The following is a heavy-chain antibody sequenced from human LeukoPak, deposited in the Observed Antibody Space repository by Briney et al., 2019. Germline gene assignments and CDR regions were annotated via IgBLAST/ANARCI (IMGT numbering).Heavy chain of an antibody. Sequence: GGSLRLSCASSGFTFSHYSMNWVRQAPGKGLEWVSSISSSSSYIYYADSVKDRFTISRDNAKNSLYLQMNSLRAEDTAVYYWARDYKTLTGYYHLDYRGQGTLVTVSS. D-gene: IGHD3-9*01. V-gene: IGHV3-21*01. CDR2: ISSSSSYI. CDR1: GFTFSHYS. CDR3: ARDYKTLTGYYHLDY. J-gene: IGHJ4*02.